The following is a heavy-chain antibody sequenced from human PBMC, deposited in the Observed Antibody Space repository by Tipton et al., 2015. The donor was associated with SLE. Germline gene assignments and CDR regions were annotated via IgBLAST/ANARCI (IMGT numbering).Heavy chain of an antibody. CDR2: IYYSGST. V-gene: IGHV4-59*12. J-gene: IGHJ4*02. CDR1: GGSISSYY. CDR3: ARGGKRRVAGTMPFDY. D-gene: IGHD6-19*01. Sequence: TLSLTCTVSGGSISSYYWSWIRQPPGKGLEWIGYIYYSGSTYYNPSLKSRVTISVDTSKNQFSLKLSSVTAADTAVYYCARGGKRRVAGTMPFDYWGQGTLVTVSS.